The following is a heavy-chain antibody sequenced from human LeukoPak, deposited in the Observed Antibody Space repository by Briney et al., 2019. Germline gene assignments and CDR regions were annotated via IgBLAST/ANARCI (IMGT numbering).Heavy chain of an antibody. CDR1: GGSISSYY. D-gene: IGHD4-11*01. V-gene: IGHV4-4*09. J-gene: IGHJ5*02. CDR3: ARQGLQLDP. Sequence: SETLSLTCTVSGGSISSYYWSWIRQPPGKGLEWIGYIYTSGSTNFNPSLKSRVTISVDTSKNQFSLKLSSVTAADTAVYYCARQGLQLDPWGQGTLVTVSS. CDR2: IYTSGST.